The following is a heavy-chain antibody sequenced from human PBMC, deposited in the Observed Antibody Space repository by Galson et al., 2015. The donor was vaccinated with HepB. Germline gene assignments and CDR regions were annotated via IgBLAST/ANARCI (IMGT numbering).Heavy chain of an antibody. J-gene: IGHJ4*02. CDR2: ISYDGRLK. D-gene: IGHD3-10*01. CDR1: GFTFSSYA. V-gene: IGHV3-30*18. CDR3: AKATSAFGESVFDY. Sequence: SLRLSCAASGFTFSSYAMHWVRQAPGKGLEWLAVISYDGRLKYYADSVRGRFTISRDDSKNTLSLQMNSLRSEDTAVYYCAKATSAFGESVFDYWGQGTLVTVSS.